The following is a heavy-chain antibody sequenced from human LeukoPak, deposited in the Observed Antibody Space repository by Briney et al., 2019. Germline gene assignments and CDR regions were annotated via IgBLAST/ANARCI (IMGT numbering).Heavy chain of an antibody. CDR3: TRPAGGYCSSTSCPGVDY. CDR2: IRSKANSYAT. CDR1: GLTFSGSA. V-gene: IGHV3-73*01. D-gene: IGHD2-2*01. J-gene: IGHJ4*02. Sequence: RGSLKLSCAASGLTFSGSAMHWVRQASGRGLEWVGRIRSKANSYATAYAASVKGRFTISRDDSKNTAYLQMDSLKAEDTAVYYCTRPAGGYCSSTSCPGVDYWGQGTLVTVSS.